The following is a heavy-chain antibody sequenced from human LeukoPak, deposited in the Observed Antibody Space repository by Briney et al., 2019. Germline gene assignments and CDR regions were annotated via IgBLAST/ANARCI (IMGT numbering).Heavy chain of an antibody. CDR3: ARARSSCSGATCSLDL. CDR1: GFSLNIYD. J-gene: IGHJ5*02. Sequence: GSLRLSCAASGFSLNIYDMVWVRQAPGKGLEWIASTGLSSSYIGYADSVKGRFGISRDNGENSVYLQMNSLRAEDTAVYFCARARSSCSGATCSLDLWGQGTLVTVSS. CDR2: TGLSSSYI. D-gene: IGHD2-15*01. V-gene: IGHV3-21*01.